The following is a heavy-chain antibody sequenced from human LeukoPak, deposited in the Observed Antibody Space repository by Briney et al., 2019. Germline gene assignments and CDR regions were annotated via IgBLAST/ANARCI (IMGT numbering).Heavy chain of an antibody. CDR3: VRGNYDNRGYSNAFDI. CDR2: IYYNGNT. Sequence: SGTLSLTCTVSGASIISSYWSWVRQPPGKRLEWIGFIYYNGNTNSNPSLKSRVTISADTSKNQFSLKLTSVTAADTAAYYCVRGNYDNRGYSNAFDIWGQGAMVTVSS. V-gene: IGHV4-59*01. D-gene: IGHD3-22*01. J-gene: IGHJ3*02. CDR1: GASIISSY.